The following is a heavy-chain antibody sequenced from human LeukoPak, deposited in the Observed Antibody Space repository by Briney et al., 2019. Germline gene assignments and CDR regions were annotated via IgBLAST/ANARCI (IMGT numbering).Heavy chain of an antibody. V-gene: IGHV4-39*07. CDR1: GGSISSSSYY. CDR2: IYYSGSA. J-gene: IGHJ3*02. D-gene: IGHD6-19*01. Sequence: SETLSLTCTVSGGSISSSSYYWGWIRQPPGKGLEWIGSIYYSGSAYYNPSLKSRVTISVDTSKNQFSLKLSSVTAADTAVYYCARDRLNAFDIWGQGTMVTVSS. CDR3: ARDRLNAFDI.